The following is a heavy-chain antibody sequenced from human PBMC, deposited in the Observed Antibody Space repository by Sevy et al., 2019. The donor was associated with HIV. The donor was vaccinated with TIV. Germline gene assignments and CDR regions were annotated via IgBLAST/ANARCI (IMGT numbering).Heavy chain of an antibody. CDR2: ISFDGNNK. V-gene: IGHV3-30-3*01. J-gene: IGHJ4*02. D-gene: IGHD3-22*01. CDR1: GFTFNHYA. Sequence: GGSLRLSCSASGFTFNHYALHWVRQAPGQGLEWVAAISFDGNNKFYKDSVKGRFTISRDNSKNTLFLQMYSLTTQDTAVYFCVRDQSPNYYDSRGSYFAPYYWGQGALVTVSS. CDR3: VRDQSPNYYDSRGSYFAPYY.